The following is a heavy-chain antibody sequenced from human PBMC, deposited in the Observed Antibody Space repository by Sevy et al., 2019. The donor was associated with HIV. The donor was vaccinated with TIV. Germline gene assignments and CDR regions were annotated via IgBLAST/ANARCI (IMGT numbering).Heavy chain of an antibody. Sequence: GGSLRLSCAASGFTFSDHYMDWVRQAPGKGLEWVGRTRNKANSYTTEDAASVKGRFTISRDDSKNSLYLQMNSLKTEDTAVYYCARVSSTANKDYYGSGSYYGYWGQGTLVTVSS. D-gene: IGHD3-10*01. CDR1: GFTFSDHY. CDR2: TRNKANSYTT. CDR3: ARVSSTANKDYYGSGSYYGY. V-gene: IGHV3-72*01. J-gene: IGHJ4*02.